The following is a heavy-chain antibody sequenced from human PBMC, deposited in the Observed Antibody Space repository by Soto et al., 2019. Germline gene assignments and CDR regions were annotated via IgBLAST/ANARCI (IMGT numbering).Heavy chain of an antibody. J-gene: IGHJ3*02. CDR2: ISSSGSTI. V-gene: IGHV3-11*01. Sequence: GSLSLSCAASGFTFSDYYMSWIRPAPRKGLVWVLYISSSGSTIYYADSVKGRFSISRDNAKNALYLQMNSLRAEDTALYYCGSVLPYYYFWSGDYTGGVAAFDIWGQGTMVTVSS. CDR1: GFTFSDYY. D-gene: IGHD3-3*01. CDR3: GSVLPYYYFWSGDYTGGVAAFDI.